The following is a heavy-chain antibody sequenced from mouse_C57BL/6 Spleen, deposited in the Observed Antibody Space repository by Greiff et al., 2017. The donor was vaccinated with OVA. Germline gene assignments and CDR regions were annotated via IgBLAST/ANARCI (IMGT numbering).Heavy chain of an antibody. CDR2: ISSGGDYI. D-gene: IGHD4-1*01. Sequence: EVQRVESGEGLVKPGGSLKLSCAASGFTFSSYAMSWVRQTPEKRLEWVAYISSGGDYIYYADTVKGRFTISRDNARNTLYLQMSSLKSEDTAMYYCTRLTGPYYAMDYWGQGTSVTVSS. J-gene: IGHJ4*01. CDR3: TRLTGPYYAMDY. V-gene: IGHV5-9-1*02. CDR1: GFTFSSYA.